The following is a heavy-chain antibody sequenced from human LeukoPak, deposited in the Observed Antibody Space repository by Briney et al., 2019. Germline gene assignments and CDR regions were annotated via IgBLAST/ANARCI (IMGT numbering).Heavy chain of an antibody. CDR3: AKVTEQWLVRGHFDY. CDR1: GFTFDDYA. V-gene: IGHV3-9*01. Sequence: GGSLRLYCAASGFTFDDYAMHWVRQAPGKGLEWVSGISWNSGSIGYADSVKGRFTISRDNAKNSLYLQMNSLRAEDTALYYCAKVTEQWLVRGHFDYWGQGTLVTVSS. CDR2: ISWNSGSI. D-gene: IGHD6-19*01. J-gene: IGHJ4*02.